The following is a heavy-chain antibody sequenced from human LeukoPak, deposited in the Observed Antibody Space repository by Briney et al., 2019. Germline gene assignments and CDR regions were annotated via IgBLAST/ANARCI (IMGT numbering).Heavy chain of an antibody. D-gene: IGHD3-10*01. CDR2: INHSGST. V-gene: IGHV4-34*01. CDR1: GGSFSGYY. Sequence: SETLSLTCAVYGGSFSGYYWSWIRQPPGKGLEWIGGINHSGSTNYNPSLKSRVTISVDTSKNQFSLKLSSVTAADTAVYYCARDEVSITMVRGADYGMDVWGQGTTVTVSS. J-gene: IGHJ6*02. CDR3: ARDEVSITMVRGADYGMDV.